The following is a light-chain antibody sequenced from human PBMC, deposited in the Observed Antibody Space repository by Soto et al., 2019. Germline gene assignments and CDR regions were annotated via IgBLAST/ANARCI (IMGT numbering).Light chain of an antibody. CDR1: SSDVGSYNR. CDR2: EGS. Sequence: QSVLTQHASVSGSPGQSIPISCTGTSSDVGSYNRVSWYQQHPGKAPKLMIYEGSKRPSGVSNRFSGSKSGNTASLTISGLQADDEADYYCCSYAGSSTFYVFGTGTKLTVL. V-gene: IGLV2-23*01. J-gene: IGLJ1*01. CDR3: CSYAGSSTFYV.